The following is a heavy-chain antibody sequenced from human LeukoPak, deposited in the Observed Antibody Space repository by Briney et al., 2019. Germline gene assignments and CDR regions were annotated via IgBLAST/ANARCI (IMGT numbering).Heavy chain of an antibody. Sequence: SETLSLTCTVSGGSIKSNYWSWIRQPPGKGLEWIGYIYYSGSTNYNPSLKSRVTISVDTSKTQFSLKLSSVTAADTAVYYCARDRGNTMVRGVIHYYYYMDVWGKGTTVTISS. CDR1: GGSIKSNY. V-gene: IGHV4-59*01. D-gene: IGHD3-10*01. CDR3: ARDRGNTMVRGVIHYYYYMDV. CDR2: IYYSGST. J-gene: IGHJ6*03.